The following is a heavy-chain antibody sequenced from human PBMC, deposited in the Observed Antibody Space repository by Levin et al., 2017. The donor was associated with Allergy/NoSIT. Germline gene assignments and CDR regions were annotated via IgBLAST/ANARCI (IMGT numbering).Heavy chain of an antibody. CDR1: GFTFSSYA. Sequence: GESLKISCAASGFTFSSYAMSWVRQAPGKGLEWVSAISGSGGSTYYADSVKGRFTISRDNSKNTLYLQMNSLRAEDTAVYYCAKDLYGNAYYYGMDVWGQGTTVTVSS. D-gene: IGHD1-1*01. J-gene: IGHJ6*02. CDR3: AKDLYGNAYYYGMDV. CDR2: ISGSGGST. V-gene: IGHV3-23*01.